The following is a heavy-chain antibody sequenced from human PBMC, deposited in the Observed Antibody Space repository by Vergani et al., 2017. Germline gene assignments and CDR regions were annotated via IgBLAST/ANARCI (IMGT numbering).Heavy chain of an antibody. J-gene: IGHJ4*02. CDR2: INHSGST. V-gene: IGHV4-34*01. D-gene: IGHD2-15*01. Sequence: QVQLQQWGAGLLKPSETLSLTCAVYGGSFSGYYWSWIRQPPGKGLEWIGEINHSGSTNYNPSLKSRVTISVDTSKNQFSLKLSSVTAADTAVYYCARGSPLVAATHLPFDYWGQGTLVTVSS. CDR1: GGSFSGYY. CDR3: ARGSPLVAATHLPFDY.